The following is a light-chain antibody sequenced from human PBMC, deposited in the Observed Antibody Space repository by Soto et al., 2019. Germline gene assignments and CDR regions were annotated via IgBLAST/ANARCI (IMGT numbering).Light chain of an antibody. J-gene: IGKJ2*01. CDR2: DAS. Sequence: DIQMTQSPSTLSASVGDRVTITYRASQSISSWLAWYQQKPGKAPKLLNYDASSLESGVPSRFSGSGSGTEFTLTISSLQPDDFATYYCQQYNSYAFGQGTKLEIK. CDR3: QQYNSYA. CDR1: QSISSW. V-gene: IGKV1-5*01.